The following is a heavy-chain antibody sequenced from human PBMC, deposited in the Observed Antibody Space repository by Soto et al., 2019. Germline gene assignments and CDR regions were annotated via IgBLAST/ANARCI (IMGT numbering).Heavy chain of an antibody. CDR1: GFTFSTYA. D-gene: IGHD3-16*01. Sequence: EVEMLVSGGGLVQPGGSLRLSCAASGFTFSTYAMNWVRQAPGKGLEWVSTISGNGGTTFYADSVKGRFTISRDNYKNPLDLQMNSLSDEDTAVYYCAPWGGVPGKDYWGQGTLVAVSS. J-gene: IGHJ4*02. CDR2: ISGNGGTT. CDR3: APWGGVPGKDY. V-gene: IGHV3-23*01.